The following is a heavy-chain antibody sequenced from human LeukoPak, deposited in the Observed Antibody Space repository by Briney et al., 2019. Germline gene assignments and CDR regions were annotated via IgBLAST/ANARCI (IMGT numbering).Heavy chain of an antibody. CDR1: GFTFSSYW. CDR2: INSDGSST. J-gene: IGHJ4*02. CDR3: ARVAVAGATDY. D-gene: IGHD6-19*01. Sequence: PGGSLRLSCAASGFTFSSYWMHWVRQAPGKGLVWVSRINSDGSSTSYADSVKGRFTISRDNAKNTLYLQMNSLRAEDTAVYYCARVAVAGATDYWGQGTLVTVSS. V-gene: IGHV3-74*01.